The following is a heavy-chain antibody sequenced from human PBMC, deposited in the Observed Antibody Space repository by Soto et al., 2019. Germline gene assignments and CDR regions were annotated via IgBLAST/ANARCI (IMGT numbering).Heavy chain of an antibody. Sequence: GGSLRLSCAASGFTFSSYAMSWVRQAPGKGLEWVSAISGSGGSTYYADSVKGRFTISRDNSKNTLYLQMNSLRAEDTAVYYCAKVISFGESTGDFDYWGQGTLVTVSS. V-gene: IGHV3-23*01. J-gene: IGHJ4*02. CDR1: GFTFSSYA. CDR2: ISGSGGST. D-gene: IGHD3-16*01. CDR3: AKVISFGESTGDFDY.